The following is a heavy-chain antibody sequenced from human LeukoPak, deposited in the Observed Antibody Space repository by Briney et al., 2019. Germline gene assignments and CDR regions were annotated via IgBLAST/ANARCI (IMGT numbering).Heavy chain of an antibody. Sequence: PSETLSLTCAVYGGSFSGYYWSWIRQPPGKGLEWIGEINHSGSTNYNPSLKSRVTISVDTSKNQFSLKLSSVTAADTAVYYCARGPRGYSYGAGGFDYWGQGTLVTVSS. CDR2: INHSGST. CDR3: ARGPRGYSYGAGGFDY. J-gene: IGHJ4*02. D-gene: IGHD5-18*01. V-gene: IGHV4-34*01. CDR1: GGSFSGYY.